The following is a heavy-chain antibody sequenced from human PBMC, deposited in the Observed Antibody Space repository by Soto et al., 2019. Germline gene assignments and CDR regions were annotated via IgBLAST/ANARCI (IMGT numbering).Heavy chain of an antibody. CDR3: ATRDILMVYDWDAFDI. CDR1: GGTFSSYA. Sequence: QVQLVQSGAEVKKPGSSVKVSCKASGGTFSSYAISWVRQAPGQGLEWMGGIIPIFGTANYAQKFQGRVTITADESTSTAYMELSSLRSEDTAVYYCATRDILMVYDWDAFDIWGQGTMVTVSS. CDR2: IIPIFGTA. V-gene: IGHV1-69*01. J-gene: IGHJ3*02. D-gene: IGHD2-8*01.